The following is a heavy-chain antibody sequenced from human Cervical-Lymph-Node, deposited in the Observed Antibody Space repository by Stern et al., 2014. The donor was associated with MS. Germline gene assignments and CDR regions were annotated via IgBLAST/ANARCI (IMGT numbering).Heavy chain of an antibody. CDR2: IWHDGSKT. Sequence: MQLVESGGGVVQPGRSLRLSCIASGFTFSNYGMHWVRQAPGKGLGWVATIWHDGSKTYYADSVRGRFTISRDNSKNTLSLQMNSLRVDDTAVYYCVRDWSSNAYKSEDYWGKGTLVTVSS. D-gene: IGHD4-11*01. V-gene: IGHV3-33*01. J-gene: IGHJ4*02. CDR1: GFTFSNYG. CDR3: VRDWSSNAYKSEDY.